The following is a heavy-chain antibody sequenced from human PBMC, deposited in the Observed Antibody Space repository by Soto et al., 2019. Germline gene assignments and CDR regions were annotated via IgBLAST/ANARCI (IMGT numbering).Heavy chain of an antibody. D-gene: IGHD2-2*01. CDR1: GFTFSSYA. J-gene: IGHJ6*02. Sequence: GESLKISCAASGFTFSSYAMSWVRQAPGKGLEWVSAISGSGGSTYYADSVKGRFTISRDNSKNTLYLQMNSLRAEDTAVYYCAKFGSSDKYYYYGMDVWGQGTTVTVSS. V-gene: IGHV3-23*01. CDR3: AKFGSSDKYYYYGMDV. CDR2: ISGSGGST.